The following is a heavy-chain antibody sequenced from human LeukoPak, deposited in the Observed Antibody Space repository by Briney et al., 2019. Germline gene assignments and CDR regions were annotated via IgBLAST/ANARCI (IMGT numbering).Heavy chain of an antibody. CDR2: ISYDGSNK. Sequence: GGSLRLSCAASGFTFSSYAMHWVRQAPGKGLEWVAVISYDGSNKYYADSVKGRFTISRDNSKDTLYLQMNSLRAEDTAVYYCARDNSKVGVYSYFDYWGQGTLVTVSS. V-gene: IGHV3-30-3*01. J-gene: IGHJ4*02. CDR3: ARDNSKVGVYSYFDY. CDR1: GFTFSSYA. D-gene: IGHD1-26*01.